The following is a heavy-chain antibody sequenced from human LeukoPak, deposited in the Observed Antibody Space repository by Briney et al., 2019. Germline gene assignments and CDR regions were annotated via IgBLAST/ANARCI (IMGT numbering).Heavy chain of an antibody. V-gene: IGHV4-59*01. CDR2: SYYGGST. CDR1: GVSIRSYY. Sequence: SETLSLTCSVSGVSIRSYYWSWIRQPPGKGLEWIGSSYYGGSTNYNPSLKSRVTVSIDPSKNQFSLELTSVTAADTAVYYCARAVTLDRGVYYTNWFDPWLQGTLVTVSS. D-gene: IGHD3-10*01. CDR3: ARAVTLDRGVYYTNWFDP. J-gene: IGHJ5*02.